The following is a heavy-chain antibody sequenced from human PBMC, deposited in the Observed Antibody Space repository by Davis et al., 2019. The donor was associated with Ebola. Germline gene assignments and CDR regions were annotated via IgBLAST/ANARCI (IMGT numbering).Heavy chain of an antibody. Sequence: ASVKVSCKASGYTFTSYAMHWVRQAPGQRLEWMGWINAGNGNTKYSQKFQGRVTITRDTSASTAYMELSSLRSEDTAVYYCARAGSRSWPFDYWGQGTLVTVSS. CDR2: INAGNGNT. CDR1: GYTFTSYA. D-gene: IGHD2-15*01. CDR3: ARAGSRSWPFDY. V-gene: IGHV1-3*01. J-gene: IGHJ4*02.